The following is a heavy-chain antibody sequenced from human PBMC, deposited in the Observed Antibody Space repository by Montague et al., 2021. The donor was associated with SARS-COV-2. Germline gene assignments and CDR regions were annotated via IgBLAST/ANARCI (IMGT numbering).Heavy chain of an antibody. V-gene: IGHV4-34*01. CDR1: GGSFNGYS. Sequence: SETLSLTCAVYGGSFNGYSWNWIRQPPGKGLEWIGEISDIGSTTYNPSLESRLTTSVDRSKNQFSLRLTSVTAADTAVYYCVRERECSGGSCYGRDDDAFDIWGQGTMVTVSS. J-gene: IGHJ3*02. CDR2: ISDIGST. CDR3: VRERECSGGSCYGRDDDAFDI. D-gene: IGHD2-15*01.